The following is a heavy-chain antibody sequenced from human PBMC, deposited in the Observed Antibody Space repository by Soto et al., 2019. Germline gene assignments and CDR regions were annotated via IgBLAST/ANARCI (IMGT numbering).Heavy chain of an antibody. V-gene: IGHV3-33*08. J-gene: IGHJ4*02. CDR2: TWYDGTSN. Sequence: PGGSLRLSCAASGFTFRNHAMHWFRQTPGKGLEWVGLTWYDGTSNYYADSVKGRFSISRDNCKNTLYLEMNSLRAEDTALDYFARDQGVGITKAHWGQGALVTVSS. CDR1: GFTFRNHA. CDR3: ARDQGVGITKAH. D-gene: IGHD2-8*01.